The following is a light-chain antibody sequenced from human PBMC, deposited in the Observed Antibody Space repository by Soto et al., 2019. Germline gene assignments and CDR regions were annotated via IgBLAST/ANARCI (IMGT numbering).Light chain of an antibody. Sequence: QSVLTRPPSVSGTPGQKVTISSLGSSSNIGSGTVTWYQHLPGTAPIRPIYASNHRRSEVPELFSASTSGTSAPLSITVLLSEDEAEYYCAAWDYIRSGHWVFGGGTKVTVL. CDR3: AAWDYIRSGHWV. CDR1: SSNIGSGT. J-gene: IGLJ3*02. V-gene: IGLV1-44*01. CDR2: ASN.